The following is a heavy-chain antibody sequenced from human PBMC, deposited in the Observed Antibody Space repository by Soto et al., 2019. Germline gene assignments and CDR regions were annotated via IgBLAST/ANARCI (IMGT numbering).Heavy chain of an antibody. CDR2: ISYDGSNK. CDR1: GFTFRSYG. CDR3: AKELSATYCSGGSCYVGLDFFDY. V-gene: IGHV3-30*18. Sequence: GGSLRLSCAASGFTFRSYGMHWVRQAPGKGLEWVAVISYDGSNKYYADSVKGRFTISRDNSKNTLYLQMNSLRAEDTAVYYCAKELSATYCSGGSCYVGLDFFDYWGQGTLVTVSS. D-gene: IGHD2-15*01. J-gene: IGHJ4*02.